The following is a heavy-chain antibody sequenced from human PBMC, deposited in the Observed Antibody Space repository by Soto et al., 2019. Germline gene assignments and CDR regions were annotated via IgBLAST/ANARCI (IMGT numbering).Heavy chain of an antibody. J-gene: IGHJ6*02. CDR2: IGRDGDT. CDR1: GFTFRNYD. D-gene: IGHD2-2*01. V-gene: IGHV3-13*04. CDR3: ATMVVVPAARSYYYYYGMDV. Sequence: PGGSLRLSCAASGFTFRNYDMHWVRQTTGKSLEWVAGIGRDGDTYYPGSVKGRFTISRENAKNSLYLQMNSLRAEDTAVYYCATMVVVPAARSYYYYYGMDVWGQGTTVTVSS.